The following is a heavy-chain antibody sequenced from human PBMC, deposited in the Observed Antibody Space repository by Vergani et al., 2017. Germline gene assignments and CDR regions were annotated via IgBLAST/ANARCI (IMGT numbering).Heavy chain of an antibody. CDR3: ASGLRNYGSGSYYAY. CDR1: GGTFSSYT. D-gene: IGHD3-10*01. Sequence: QVQLVQSGAEVKKPGSSVKVSCKASGGTFSSYTISWVRQAPGQGLEWMGRIIPILGIANYAQKCQGRVTITADESTSTAYMELSSLRSEDTAVYYCASGLRNYGSGSYYAYWGQGTLVTVSS. J-gene: IGHJ4*02. V-gene: IGHV1-69*02. CDR2: IIPILGIA.